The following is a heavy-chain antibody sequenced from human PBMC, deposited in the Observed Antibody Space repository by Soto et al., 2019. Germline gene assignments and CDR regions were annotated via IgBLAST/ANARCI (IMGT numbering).Heavy chain of an antibody. D-gene: IGHD6-13*01. CDR3: AKDQAAAGTISRYFQY. V-gene: IGHV1-18*01. CDR2: ISAYNGNT. Sequence: QQAQKQGLEWMGWISAYNGNTNYAQKLQGRVTMTTDTSTSTAYMELRSLRAEDTAVYYCAKDQAAAGTISRYFQYWGQGTLVTVSS. J-gene: IGHJ1*01.